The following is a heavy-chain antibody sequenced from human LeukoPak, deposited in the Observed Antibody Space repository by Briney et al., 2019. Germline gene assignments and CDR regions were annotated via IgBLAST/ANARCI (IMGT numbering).Heavy chain of an antibody. D-gene: IGHD6-13*01. Sequence: PSETLSLTCTVSGGSISSYYWSWIRQPPGKGLEWIGYIYYSGSTNYNASLKSRVPISVGTSKNQFSLKLSSVPAADTAVYYCARATAADYYYMDVWRKGTTVSVSS. CDR1: GGSISSYY. V-gene: IGHV4-59*01. CDR2: IYYSGST. CDR3: ARATAADYYYMDV. J-gene: IGHJ6*03.